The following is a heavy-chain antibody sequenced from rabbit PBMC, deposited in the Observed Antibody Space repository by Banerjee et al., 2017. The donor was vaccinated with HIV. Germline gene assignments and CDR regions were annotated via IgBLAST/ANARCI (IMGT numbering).Heavy chain of an antibody. D-gene: IGHD2-1*01. CDR1: GVSFTTNQY. J-gene: IGHJ2*01. Sequence: QSLEESGGDLVKPGASLTLTCTASGVSFTTNQYMCWVRQAPGKGLEWIACIEGGSSTFSYFASWAKGRFTISKTSSTTVTLQMTSLTVADTATYFCARGSGDVGWGYLIWGPGTLVTVS. CDR3: ARGSGDVGWGYLI. CDR2: IEGGSSTFS. V-gene: IGHV1S40*01.